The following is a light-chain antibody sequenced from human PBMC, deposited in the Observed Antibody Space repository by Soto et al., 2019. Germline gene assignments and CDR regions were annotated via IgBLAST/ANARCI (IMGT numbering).Light chain of an antibody. CDR2: LGS. CDR1: QSLLRSNGYVY. Sequence: DVVLTQSPLSLPVTPGEPASISCRSSQSLLRSNGYVYLDWYLQKPGQSPQLLIYLGSNRASGVPDRSSCSVSGTDCTLKISEVEAEDFGVYYCRQALQTPRTFGQGAKLEIK. J-gene: IGKJ2*01. CDR3: RQALQTPRT. V-gene: IGKV2-28*01.